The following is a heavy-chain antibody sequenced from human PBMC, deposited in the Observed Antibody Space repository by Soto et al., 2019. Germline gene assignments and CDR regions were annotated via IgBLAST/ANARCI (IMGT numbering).Heavy chain of an antibody. CDR2: IYYSGST. CDR3: ARGSDTGGVFGNHYYYYGMDV. CDR1: GGSISSGDYY. Sequence: SETLSLTCTVSGGSISSGDYYWSWIRQPPGKGLEWIGYIYYSGSTYYNPSLKSRVTISVDASKNQFSLKLSSVTAADTAVYYCARGSDTGGVFGNHYYYYGMDVWGQGTTVTVSS. D-gene: IGHD3-3*01. V-gene: IGHV4-30-4*01. J-gene: IGHJ6*02.